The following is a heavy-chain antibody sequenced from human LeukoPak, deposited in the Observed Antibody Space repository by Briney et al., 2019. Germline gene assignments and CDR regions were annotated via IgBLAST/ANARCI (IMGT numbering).Heavy chain of an antibody. CDR2: ISAYNGNT. CDR1: GYTFTSYG. Sequence: GASVKVSCKASGYTFTSYGISWVRQAPGQGLEWMGWISAYNGNTNYAQKLQGRVTMTTDTSTSTAYMELRSLRSDDTAVYYCARNLHSSGYYYEHYYFDYWGQGNLVTVSS. V-gene: IGHV1-18*01. D-gene: IGHD3-22*01. J-gene: IGHJ4*02. CDR3: ARNLHSSGYYYEHYYFDY.